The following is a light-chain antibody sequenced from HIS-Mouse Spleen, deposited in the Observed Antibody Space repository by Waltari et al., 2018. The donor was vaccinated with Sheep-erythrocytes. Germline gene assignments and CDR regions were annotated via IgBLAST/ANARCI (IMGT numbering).Light chain of an antibody. Sequence: QSALTRPRSVSGSPGQSVTISCTGTSSDVVGYNYVSWYQQHPGKAPKLMIYDVSKRPSGVPDRFSGSKSGNTASLTISGLQAEDEADYYCCSYAGSYTFWVFGGGTKLTVL. CDR1: SSDVVGYNY. V-gene: IGLV2-11*01. J-gene: IGLJ3*02. CDR2: DVS. CDR3: CSYAGSYTFWV.